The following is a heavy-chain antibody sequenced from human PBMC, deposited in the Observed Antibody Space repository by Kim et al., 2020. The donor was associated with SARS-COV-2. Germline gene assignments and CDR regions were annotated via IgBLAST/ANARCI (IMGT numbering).Heavy chain of an antibody. Sequence: SVKVSCKASGGTFSSYAISWVRQAPGQGLEWMGGIIPIFGTANYAQKFQGRVTITADESTSTAYMELSSLRSEDTAVYYCARSFFGVVRGYGMDVWGQGTTVTVSS. J-gene: IGHJ6*02. CDR2: IIPIFGTA. CDR3: ARSFFGVVRGYGMDV. CDR1: GGTFSSYA. V-gene: IGHV1-69*13. D-gene: IGHD3-3*01.